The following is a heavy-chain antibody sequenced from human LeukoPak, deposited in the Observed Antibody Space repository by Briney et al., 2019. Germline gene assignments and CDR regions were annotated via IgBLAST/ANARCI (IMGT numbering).Heavy chain of an antibody. D-gene: IGHD3-10*01. J-gene: IGHJ3*02. V-gene: IGHV3-30*03. CDR1: GFTFSSYG. Sequence: GGSLRLSCAASGFTFSSYGMHWVRQAPGKGLEWVAVISYDGGNKYYADSVKGRFTISRDDAKNSLYLQMNSLRAEDTAVYYCARGGLSSITMVRGVRGRAFDIWGQGTMVTVSS. CDR3: ARGGLSSITMVRGVRGRAFDI. CDR2: ISYDGGNK.